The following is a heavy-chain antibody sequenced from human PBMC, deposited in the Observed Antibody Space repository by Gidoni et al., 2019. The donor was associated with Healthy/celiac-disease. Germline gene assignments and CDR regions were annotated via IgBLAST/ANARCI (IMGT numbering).Heavy chain of an antibody. J-gene: IGHJ4*02. CDR3: AREPYYYDSSAPFNY. Sequence: QVQLQQWGAGLLKPSETLSLTCAVYGGSFSGYYWSWIRQPPGKGLEWIGEINHSGSTNYNPSLKSRVTISVDTSKNQFSLKLSSVTAADTAVYYCAREPYYYDSSAPFNYWGQGTLVTVSS. CDR2: INHSGST. V-gene: IGHV4-34*01. D-gene: IGHD3-22*01. CDR1: GGSFSGYY.